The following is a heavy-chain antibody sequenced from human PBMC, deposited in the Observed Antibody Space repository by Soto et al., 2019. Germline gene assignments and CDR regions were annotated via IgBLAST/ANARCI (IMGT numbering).Heavy chain of an antibody. Sequence: QVQLAQSGAEERKPGASVKVSCEATGYTFTAYAMHWVRQAPGQRLEWMGWINPANGNTKYSQKFQGRLTITSDTSANTVYMELNSLTSEDTSMYYCTRSAISPYGGLIGPFDYWGQGNLVPVSS. J-gene: IGHJ4*02. D-gene: IGHD3-16*02. CDR3: TRSAISPYGGLIGPFDY. CDR2: INPANGNT. V-gene: IGHV1-3*05. CDR1: GYTFTAYA.